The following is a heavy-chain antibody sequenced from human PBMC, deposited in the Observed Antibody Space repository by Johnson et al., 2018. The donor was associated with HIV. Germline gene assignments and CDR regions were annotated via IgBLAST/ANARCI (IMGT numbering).Heavy chain of an antibody. CDR3: ARGPWAFDI. CDR1: GFTSSYYD. CDR2: IGTAGDT. J-gene: IGHJ3*02. Sequence: VQLVESGGGLVQPGGSLRLSCAASGFTSSYYDMHWVRQGPGKGLQWVSGIGTAGDTYYPGSVKGRITISRENAKNSLYLQMNSLRAGDTAGYYRARGPWAFDIWGQGTMVTVSS. V-gene: IGHV3-13*01.